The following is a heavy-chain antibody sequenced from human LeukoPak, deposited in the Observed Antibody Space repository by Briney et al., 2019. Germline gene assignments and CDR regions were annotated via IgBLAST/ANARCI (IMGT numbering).Heavy chain of an antibody. V-gene: IGHV3-21*01. CDR1: GFTFSSYS. Sequence: GGSLRLSCAASGFTFSSYSMNWVRQAPGKGLEWVSSISSSSSYIYYADSVKGRFTISRDNSKNTLGLQMNSLRAEDTAVYYCARATYLGGFDPWGQGTLVTVSS. J-gene: IGHJ5*02. D-gene: IGHD3-16*01. CDR2: ISSSSSYI. CDR3: ARATYLGGFDP.